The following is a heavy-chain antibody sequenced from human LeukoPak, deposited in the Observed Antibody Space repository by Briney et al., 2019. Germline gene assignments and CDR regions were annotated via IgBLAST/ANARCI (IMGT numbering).Heavy chain of an antibody. Sequence: GGSLRLSCAASGFTFSSYAMSWVRQAPGKGLEWVSAISGSGGSTYYADSVKGRFTISRDNSKNTLYLQMNSLRAGDTAVYYCAKRLDRYSFGSPGDYWGQGTLVTVSS. V-gene: IGHV3-23*01. CDR2: ISGSGGST. CDR1: GFTFSSYA. CDR3: AKRLDRYSFGSPGDY. J-gene: IGHJ4*02. D-gene: IGHD2-21*02.